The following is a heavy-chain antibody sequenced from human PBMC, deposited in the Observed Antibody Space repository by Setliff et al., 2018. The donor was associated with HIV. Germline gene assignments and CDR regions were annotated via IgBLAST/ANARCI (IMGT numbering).Heavy chain of an antibody. CDR3: ARGTKLVWGRWFDP. CDR1: GGSFSGYF. CDR2: INDSGST. Sequence: SETLSLTCAVYGGSFSGYFRSWIRQPPGKGLEWIGEINDSGSTNYNPSLKSRVTISIDTSKNQFSLRLSSVTAADTAVYYCARGTKLVWGRWFDPWGQGTLVTVLL. V-gene: IGHV4-34*01. J-gene: IGHJ5*02. D-gene: IGHD6-6*01.